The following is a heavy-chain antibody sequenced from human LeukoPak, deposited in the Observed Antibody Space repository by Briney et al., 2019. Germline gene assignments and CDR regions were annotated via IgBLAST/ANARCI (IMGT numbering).Heavy chain of an antibody. CDR2: INPNSGGT. CDR1: GYTFTGYY. J-gene: IGHJ4*02. V-gene: IGHV1-2*06. Sequence: EAPVKVSCKASGYTFTGYYMHWVRQAPGQGLEWMGRINPNSGGTNYAQKFQGRVTMTRDTSISTAYMELSRLRSDDTAVYYCAGFTAMVPDYFDYWGQGTLVTVSS. D-gene: IGHD5-18*01. CDR3: AGFTAMVPDYFDY.